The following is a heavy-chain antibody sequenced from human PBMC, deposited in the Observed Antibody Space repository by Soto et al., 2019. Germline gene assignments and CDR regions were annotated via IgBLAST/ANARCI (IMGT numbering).Heavy chain of an antibody. V-gene: IGHV5-51*01. J-gene: IGHJ6*03. CDR3: ATQTKYMVAKYMDV. D-gene: IGHD5-12*01. Sequence: PGESLKISCKASGYIFTDYWIGWVRQMPGKGLEWMGIIYPGDSDTRYSPSFQGQVTISADKSITTAYLQWSSLKASDTAMYYCATQTKYMVAKYMDVWGKGTTVTVSS. CDR2: IYPGDSDT. CDR1: GYIFTDYW.